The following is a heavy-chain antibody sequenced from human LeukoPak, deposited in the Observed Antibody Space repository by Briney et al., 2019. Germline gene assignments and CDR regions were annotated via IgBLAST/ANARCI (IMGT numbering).Heavy chain of an antibody. CDR2: IWFDGSNK. V-gene: IGHV3-33*06. CDR3: AKDVVSRYDFWSGYYYFDY. J-gene: IGHJ4*02. CDR1: GFTFSSYG. Sequence: GGSLRLSCAASGFTFSSYGMHWVRQAPGKGLEWVAVIWFDGSNKYYADSVKGRFTISRDNSKNPPYLQMNSLRAEDTAVYYCAKDVVSRYDFWSGYYYFDYWGQGTLVTVSS. D-gene: IGHD3-3*01.